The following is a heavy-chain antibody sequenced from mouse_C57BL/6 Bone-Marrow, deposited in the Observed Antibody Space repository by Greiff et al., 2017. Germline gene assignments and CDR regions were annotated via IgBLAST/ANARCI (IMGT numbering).Heavy chain of an antibody. CDR1: GYTFTDYY. CDR2: INPYDGGT. V-gene: IGHV1-19*01. Sequence: VQLQQSGPVLVKPGASVKMSCKASGYTFTDYYMNWVKQSHGKSLEWIGVINPYDGGTSYNQKFKGKATWTVDKSSSTAYMELNSLTSDDSAVYYCARREYGSSRFDCWGQGTTLTVSS. CDR3: ARREYGSSRFDC. D-gene: IGHD1-1*01. J-gene: IGHJ2*01.